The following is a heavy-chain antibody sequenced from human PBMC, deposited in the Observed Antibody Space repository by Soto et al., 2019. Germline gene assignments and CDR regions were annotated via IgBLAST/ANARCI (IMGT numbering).Heavy chain of an antibody. CDR3: ARDRRDLGPGLYYGMDV. CDR1: GYTFTNYG. Sequence: QVQLVQSGAEVKKPGASVKVSCKASGYTFTNYGISWVRQAPGQGLECMGWISGYNGNTNYAQKLQGRVTMTTDTSTYTAYMELRSLRSDDTAMYYCARDRRDLGPGLYYGMDVWGQGTTVTVSS. J-gene: IGHJ6*02. CDR2: ISGYNGNT. V-gene: IGHV1-18*04.